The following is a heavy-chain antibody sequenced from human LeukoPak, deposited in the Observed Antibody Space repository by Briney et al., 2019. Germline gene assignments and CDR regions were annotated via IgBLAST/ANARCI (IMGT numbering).Heavy chain of an antibody. CDR1: GGSISSSSYY. CDR3: ARRIRPRTRKAFDV. J-gene: IGHJ3*01. D-gene: IGHD2-15*01. V-gene: IGHV4-39*01. CDR2: IYYSGST. Sequence: PSETLSLTCTVSGGSISSSSYYWGWIRQPPGKGLEWIGSIYYSGSTYYNPSLKSRVTISVDTSKNQFSLKLSSVTAADTAVYYCARRIRPRTRKAFDVWGQGTMVTVSS.